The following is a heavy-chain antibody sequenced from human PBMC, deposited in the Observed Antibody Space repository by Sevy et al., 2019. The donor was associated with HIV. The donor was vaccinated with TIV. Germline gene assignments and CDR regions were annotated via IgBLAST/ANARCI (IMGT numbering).Heavy chain of an antibody. D-gene: IGHD2-2*01. CDR1: GGTFSKYA. Sequence: ASVKVSCKASGGTFSKYAITWVRQAPGQGLEWMGGINPIFGTANYAQKFQGRVTITADESTSTAYMELSSLRSEDTAVYYCARDRGFSSTSEYGMDVWGQGTTVTVSS. V-gene: IGHV1-69*13. CDR3: ARDRGFSSTSEYGMDV. J-gene: IGHJ6*02. CDR2: INPIFGTA.